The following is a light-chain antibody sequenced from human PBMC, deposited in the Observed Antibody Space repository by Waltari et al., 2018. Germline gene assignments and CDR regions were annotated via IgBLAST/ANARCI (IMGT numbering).Light chain of an antibody. CDR2: WAS. Sequence: DFVMTQSPASLALSLGERATLHCKTSPTVLSNSNNRNYLTWYQQKPGQPPKLLFYWASTRESGVPDRFSASGSGTDFTLTISRVQPEDVAIYYCQQYYSSPYTFGQGTRLEIK. CDR1: PTVLSNSNNRNY. V-gene: IGKV4-1*01. J-gene: IGKJ2*01. CDR3: QQYYSSPYT.